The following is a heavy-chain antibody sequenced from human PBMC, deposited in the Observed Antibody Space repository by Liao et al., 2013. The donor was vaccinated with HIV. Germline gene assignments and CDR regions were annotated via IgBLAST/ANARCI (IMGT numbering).Heavy chain of an antibody. CDR3: ARAMLGSEGDAFVY. Sequence: QVQLQESGPGLVKPSQTLSLTCTVSGGSISSGNYYWSWIRQPAGKGLEWIGHIYTSGNTNYNPSLQEVESPLSVDTSNEDSSPSKTELCDRRRHAVYYCARAMLGSEGDAFVYVGPKDEWSTVSS. J-gene: IGHJ3*02. CDR2: IYTSGNT. CDR1: GGSISSGNYY. D-gene: IGHD3-10*02. V-gene: IGHV4-61*02.